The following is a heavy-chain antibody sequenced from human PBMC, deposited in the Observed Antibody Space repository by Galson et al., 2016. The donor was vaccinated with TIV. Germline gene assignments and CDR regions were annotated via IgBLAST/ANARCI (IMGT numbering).Heavy chain of an antibody. V-gene: IGHV5-51*01. Sequence: QSGAEVKKPGESLKISCQSSGYKFNSYWIGWVRQMPGKGPEWMGITYPGDSDSRKSPSFQGQVTMSVDKSINTAYLQLSSLKASDTAMYYYARQSENAYDVWGQGTLVTVSS. J-gene: IGHJ3*01. CDR3: ARQSENAYDV. CDR2: TYPGDSDS. CDR1: GYKFNSYW.